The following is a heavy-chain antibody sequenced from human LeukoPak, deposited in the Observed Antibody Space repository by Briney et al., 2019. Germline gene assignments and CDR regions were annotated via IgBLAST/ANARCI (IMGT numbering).Heavy chain of an antibody. Sequence: GGSLRLSCAASGLTFRSYWMSWVRQAPGKGLEWVANIKQDGSEKFYVDSVKGRFTISRDNAKNSLYLQMNSLRAEDTAVYYCASADAEYYYDSTDAFDIWGQGTMVTVSS. CDR1: GLTFRSYW. CDR3: ASADAEYYYDSTDAFDI. D-gene: IGHD3-22*01. J-gene: IGHJ3*02. CDR2: IKQDGSEK. V-gene: IGHV3-7*01.